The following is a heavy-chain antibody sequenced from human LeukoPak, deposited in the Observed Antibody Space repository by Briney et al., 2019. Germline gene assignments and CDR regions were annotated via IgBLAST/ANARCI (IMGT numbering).Heavy chain of an antibody. CDR1: GFSLSTYA. CDR2: ISGSGGNT. D-gene: IGHD3-10*01. J-gene: IGHJ4*02. Sequence: GGSLRLSCAASGFSLSTYAMSWVRQAPGKGLEWVSGISGSGGNTHYADSVKSRFTISRDNSKNTLYLQMNSLRAEDTAVYYCAKDRGPMVRAPFDSWGQGNLVTVSS. V-gene: IGHV3-23*01. CDR3: AKDRGPMVRAPFDS.